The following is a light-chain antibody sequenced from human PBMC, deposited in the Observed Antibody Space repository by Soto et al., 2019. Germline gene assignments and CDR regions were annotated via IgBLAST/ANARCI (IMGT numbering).Light chain of an antibody. V-gene: IGLV1-47*01. Sequence: QSVLTQPRTACGTPGQRVTISCSGSSSNIGSNYVYWYQQLPGTAPELLIYRNNQRPSGVPDRFSGSKSGTSASLAISGLRSEDEADYYCAAWDDSLSGLYVFGTGTKVTVL. CDR2: RNN. J-gene: IGLJ1*01. CDR1: SSNIGSNY. CDR3: AAWDDSLSGLYV.